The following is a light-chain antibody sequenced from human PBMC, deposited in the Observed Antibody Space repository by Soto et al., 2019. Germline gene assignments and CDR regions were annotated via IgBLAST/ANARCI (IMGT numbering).Light chain of an antibody. CDR3: QQSHSTPLT. CDR2: EAS. CDR1: QGVSTW. J-gene: IGKJ4*01. Sequence: IQLTQSPSTLSGSVGDRVTITCRASQGVSTWLAWYQQRPSQAPKLLVYEASKLQSGVPSRFSASGSVRDFTLTITSLQPEDFATYFCQQSHSTPLTFGGGTKVDIK. V-gene: IGKV1-5*03.